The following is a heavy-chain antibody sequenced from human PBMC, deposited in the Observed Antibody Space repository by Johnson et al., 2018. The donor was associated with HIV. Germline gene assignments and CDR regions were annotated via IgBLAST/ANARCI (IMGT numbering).Heavy chain of an antibody. Sequence: EQLVESGGGVVRPGGSLRLSCAASGFTFDDYGMSWVRQAPGKGLAWVSGINWNGGRKGYGDSVKGRFTISRDNAKNSLYMQMNSLRAEDTALYYCARGVGGAGDDAFDIWGQGTMVTVSS. V-gene: IGHV3-20*04. CDR2: INWNGGRK. J-gene: IGHJ3*02. CDR3: ARGVGGAGDDAFDI. CDR1: GFTFDDYG. D-gene: IGHD6-19*01.